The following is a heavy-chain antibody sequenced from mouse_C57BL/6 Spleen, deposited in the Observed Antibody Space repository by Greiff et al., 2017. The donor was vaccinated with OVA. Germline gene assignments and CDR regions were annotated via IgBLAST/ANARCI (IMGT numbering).Heavy chain of an antibody. V-gene: IGHV5-6*02. Sequence: DVMLVESGGDLVKPGGSLKLSCAASGFTFSSYGMSWVSQTPDQRLEWVATISSGGSYTYYPDSVKGRFTITRDNAKNTLYLQMSGLKSEDTAMYYCARHEGDYFDYWGQGTTLTVSS. CDR2: ISSGGSYT. J-gene: IGHJ2*01. CDR3: ARHEGDYFDY. CDR1: GFTFSSYG.